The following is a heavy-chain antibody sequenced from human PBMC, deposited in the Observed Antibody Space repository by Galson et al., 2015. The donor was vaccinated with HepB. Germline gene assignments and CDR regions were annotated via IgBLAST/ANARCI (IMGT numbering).Heavy chain of an antibody. D-gene: IGHD1-26*01. V-gene: IGHV3-23*01. CDR2: IGVSSSNT. Sequence: SLRLSCAASGFTFSSLGMTWVRQAPGKGLECVSAIGVSSSNTDYADSVKGRFTISRDNSKNMLYPQMNNLRAEDTAVYYCAKFYSGTYYLDAFDIWGHGTLVTVSS. CDR1: GFTFSSLG. J-gene: IGHJ3*02. CDR3: AKFYSGTYYLDAFDI.